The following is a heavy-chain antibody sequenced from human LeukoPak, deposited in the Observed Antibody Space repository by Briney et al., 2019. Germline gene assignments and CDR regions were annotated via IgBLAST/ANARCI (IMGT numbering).Heavy chain of an antibody. V-gene: IGHV3-30*18. CDR1: GFTFSSYG. Sequence: RRSLRLSCAASGFTFSSYGMHWVRQAPGKGLEWVAVIWYGGSNKYYADSVKGRFTISRDNSKNTLYLQMNSLRAEDTAVYYCAKGLGRVGLIRSDFDYWGQGTLVTVSS. D-gene: IGHD1-26*01. J-gene: IGHJ4*02. CDR2: IWYGGSNK. CDR3: AKGLGRVGLIRSDFDY.